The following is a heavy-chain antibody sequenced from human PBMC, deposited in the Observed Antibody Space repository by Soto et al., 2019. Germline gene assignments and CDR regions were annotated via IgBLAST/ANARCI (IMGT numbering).Heavy chain of an antibody. Sequence: NPSETLSLTCTVSGGSISSYYWSWIRQPPGKGLEWIGYIYYSGSTNYNPSLKSRVTISVDTSKNQFSPKLSSVTAADTAVYYCARDIYDFWSGWFDPWGQGTLVTVSS. V-gene: IGHV4-59*01. CDR1: GGSISSYY. J-gene: IGHJ5*02. CDR2: IYYSGST. D-gene: IGHD3-3*01. CDR3: ARDIYDFWSGWFDP.